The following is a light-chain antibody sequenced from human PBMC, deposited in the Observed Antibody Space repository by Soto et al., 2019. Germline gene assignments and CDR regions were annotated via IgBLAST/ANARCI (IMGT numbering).Light chain of an antibody. CDR1: SSNIGAGYN. Sequence: QSVLTQPPSVSGAPGQRVTISCTGSSSNIGAGYNVHWYQQVPGTAPKLLIYGDTNRPSGVADRFSGSKSGTSASLAITGLQAEDEAYYYCQSYDSSLSGWLFGGGTKLTVL. V-gene: IGLV1-40*01. CDR3: QSYDSSLSGWL. J-gene: IGLJ3*02. CDR2: GDT.